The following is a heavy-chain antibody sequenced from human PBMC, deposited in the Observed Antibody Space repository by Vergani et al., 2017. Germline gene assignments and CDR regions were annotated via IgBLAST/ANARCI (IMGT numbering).Heavy chain of an antibody. CDR1: GGSISSSSYY. CDR2: IYYSGST. CDR3: ARGIGKLRYCDWFGYYMDV. Sequence: QLQLQESGPGLVKPSETLSLTCTVSGGSISSSSYYWGWIRQPPGKGLEWIGSIYYSGSTYYNPSLKSRVTISVDTSKNQFSLKLSAVTAGDTAVYYCARGIGKLRYCDWFGYYMDVWGKGTTVTVSS. V-gene: IGHV4-39*07. D-gene: IGHD3-9*01. J-gene: IGHJ6*03.